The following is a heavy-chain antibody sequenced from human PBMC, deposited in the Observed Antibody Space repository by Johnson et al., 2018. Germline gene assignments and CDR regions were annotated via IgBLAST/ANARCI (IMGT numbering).Heavy chain of an antibody. CDR1: GGTFSSYA. CDR2: IIPIFGTA. CDR3: AKYMAPITPRPRYYYYGGMDG. J-gene: IGHJ6*02. D-gene: IGHD4-23*01. Sequence: QVQLVQSGAEVKKPGSSVKVSCKASGGTFSSYAISWVRQAPGQGLEWMGGIIPIFGTANYAQKFQARVTITAYESTSTAYMDLSSLRSEDTAVYYCAKYMAPITPRPRYYYYGGMDGWGLGTTVTVSS. V-gene: IGHV1-69*12.